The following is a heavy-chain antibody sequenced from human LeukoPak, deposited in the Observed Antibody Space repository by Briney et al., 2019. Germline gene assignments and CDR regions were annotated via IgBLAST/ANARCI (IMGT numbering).Heavy chain of an antibody. J-gene: IGHJ5*02. CDR1: GYSFPDFW. CDR3: ARGLLYDSSGYYLP. D-gene: IGHD3-22*01. Sequence: GESLKISCKCSGYSFPDFWIAWVRQMPGKGLEWMGIIYPGDSDTRYSPSFQGQVTISADKSISTAYLQWSSLKASDTAMYYCARGLLYDSSGYYLPWGQGTLVTVSS. CDR2: IYPGDSDT. V-gene: IGHV5-51*01.